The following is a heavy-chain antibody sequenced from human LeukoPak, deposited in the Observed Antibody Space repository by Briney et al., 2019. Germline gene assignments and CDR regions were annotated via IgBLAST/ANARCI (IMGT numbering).Heavy chain of an antibody. J-gene: IGHJ4*02. CDR3: ARLGSSGYYYLDY. V-gene: IGHV3-30*03. Sequence: GGSLRLSCAASGFTFSSYGMHWVRQAPGKGLEWVAVISYDGSNKYYADSVKGRFTISRDNSKNTLYLQMSSLRAEDTAVYYCARLGSSGYYYLDYWGQGTLVTVSS. D-gene: IGHD3-22*01. CDR2: ISYDGSNK. CDR1: GFTFSSYG.